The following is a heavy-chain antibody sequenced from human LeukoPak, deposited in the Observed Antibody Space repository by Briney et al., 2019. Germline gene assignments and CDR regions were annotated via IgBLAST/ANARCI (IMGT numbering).Heavy chain of an antibody. CDR2: ISWNSGSI. D-gene: IGHD6-13*01. J-gene: IGHJ4*02. Sequence: PGGSLRLSCAASGFTFDDYAMHWVRQAPGKGLEWVSGISWNSGSIGYADSVKGRFTISRDNAKNSLYLQMNSLRAEDTAVYYCAKEGSAAGPACDYWGQGTLVTVSS. V-gene: IGHV3-9*01. CDR3: AKEGSAAGPACDY. CDR1: GFTFDDYA.